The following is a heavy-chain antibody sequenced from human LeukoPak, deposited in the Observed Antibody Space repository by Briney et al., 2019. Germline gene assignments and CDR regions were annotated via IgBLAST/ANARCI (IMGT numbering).Heavy chain of an antibody. CDR2: IKQDGSET. CDR1: GVTFSNNW. V-gene: IGHV3-7*03. D-gene: IGHD5-18*01. CDR3: AYSYGYAFDI. J-gene: IGHJ3*02. Sequence: GGSLRLSCAASGVTFSNNWMSWVRQVPEKGLEWVAHIKQDGSETYYVDSVKGRFTISRDNAKNSLYLQMDSLRAEDTAVYYCAYSYGYAFDIWGQGTMVIVSA.